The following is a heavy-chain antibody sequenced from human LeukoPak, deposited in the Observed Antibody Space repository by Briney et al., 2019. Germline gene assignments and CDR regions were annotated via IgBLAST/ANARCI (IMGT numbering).Heavy chain of an antibody. J-gene: IGHJ5*02. Sequence: SETLSLTCAVYGGSFSGYYWSWIRQPPGKGLEWIGEINHSGSTNYNPSLKSRVTISVDTSKNQFPLKLSSVTAADTAVYYCARELRFLEWLFAWFDPWGQGTLVTVSS. CDR1: GGSFSGYY. D-gene: IGHD3-3*01. V-gene: IGHV4-34*01. CDR2: INHSGST. CDR3: ARELRFLEWLFAWFDP.